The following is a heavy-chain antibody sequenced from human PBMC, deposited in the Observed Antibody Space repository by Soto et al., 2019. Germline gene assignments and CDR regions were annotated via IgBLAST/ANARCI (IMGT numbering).Heavy chain of an antibody. CDR3: ARETECGSGGSCYPYFQH. V-gene: IGHV4-34*01. J-gene: IGHJ1*01. CDR2: INHSGST. CDR1: GGSFSGYY. Sequence: SETLSLTCAVYGGSFSGYYWSWIRQPPGKGLEWIGEINHSGSTNYNPSLKSRVTISVDTSKNQFSLKLSSVTAADTAVYYCARETECGSGGSCYPYFQHWGQGTLVTVSS. D-gene: IGHD2-15*01.